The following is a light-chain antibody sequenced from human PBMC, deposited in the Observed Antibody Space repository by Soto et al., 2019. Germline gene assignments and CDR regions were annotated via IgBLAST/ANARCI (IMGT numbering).Light chain of an antibody. Sequence: EIVMTQSPATLSVSPGESATLSCRASQSVNSNYLAWYQQHPGQPPRLLIYGASNRATGIPDRFSGSGSGTDFTLTISRLEPEDFAVYYCQQYGSSGTFGQGTKVDI. CDR3: QQYGSSGT. V-gene: IGKV3-20*01. J-gene: IGKJ1*01. CDR2: GAS. CDR1: QSVNSNY.